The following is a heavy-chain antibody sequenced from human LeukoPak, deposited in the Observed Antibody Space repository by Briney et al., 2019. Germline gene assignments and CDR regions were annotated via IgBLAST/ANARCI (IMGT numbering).Heavy chain of an antibody. J-gene: IGHJ4*02. CDR2: ISGSGGST. CDR1: GFTFSSYA. CDR3: AKDESPYYFDY. Sequence: GGSLRLSCAASGFTFSSYAMSWVRQAPGKGREWVSAISGSGGSTYYADSVKGRFTISRDNSKTTLYLQMNSLRAEDKAVYYCAKDESPYYFDYWGQGTLVTVSS. V-gene: IGHV3-23*01.